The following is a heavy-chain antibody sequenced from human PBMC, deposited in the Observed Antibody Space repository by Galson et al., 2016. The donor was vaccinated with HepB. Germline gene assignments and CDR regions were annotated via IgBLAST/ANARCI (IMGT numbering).Heavy chain of an antibody. V-gene: IGHV3-21*01. D-gene: IGHD3-10*01. CDR1: GFTFSSDT. J-gene: IGHJ4*02. Sequence: SLRLSCAASGFTFSSDTMNWVRQAPGRGLEWVSSISSSGDYIHYGDSVKGRFTISRDNAKNSVYLQMNSLRVEDTAVYFCARGRDLGDYWGQGTLVTVSS. CDR2: ISSSGDYI. CDR3: ARGRDLGDY.